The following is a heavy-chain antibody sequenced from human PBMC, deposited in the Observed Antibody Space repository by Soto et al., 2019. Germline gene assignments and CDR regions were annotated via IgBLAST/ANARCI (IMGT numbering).Heavy chain of an antibody. Sequence: QVQLQQWGARLLKPSETLSLTCAVSGESFITYAWSWIRQSPGKGLEWIGEINHVGSTTYNPSLTGRVTISVDKSKTQFSLKMNSVTAADTAVYYCARGMYDGNVGDYGMDVWGQGTTVNVSS. CDR2: INHVGST. CDR1: GESFITYA. J-gene: IGHJ6*02. V-gene: IGHV4-34*01. CDR3: ARGMYDGNVGDYGMDV. D-gene: IGHD1-1*01.